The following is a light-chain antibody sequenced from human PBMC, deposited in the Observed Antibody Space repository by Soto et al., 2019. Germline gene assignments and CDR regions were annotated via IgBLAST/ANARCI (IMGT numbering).Light chain of an antibody. CDR1: QAIGTA. V-gene: IGKV1-17*02. CDR3: LQHYSYPRT. J-gene: IGKJ4*01. CDR2: AAS. Sequence: IQMTQSPSSLSASVGDRVTITCRASQAIGTALGWYQQKPGKAPKRLIYAASSLQSGAPPRFSGSGSGTDFTLTIRNLQPGDFATDFCLQHYSYPRTCGKGTKVDIK.